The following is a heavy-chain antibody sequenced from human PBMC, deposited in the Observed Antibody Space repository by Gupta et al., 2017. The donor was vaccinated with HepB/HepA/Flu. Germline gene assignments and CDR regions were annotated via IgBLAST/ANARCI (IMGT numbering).Heavy chain of an antibody. CDR2: IYFGGST. V-gene: IGHV4-39*05. J-gene: IGHJ4*02. Sequence: HLQLQDSGPRLVRPSETPSHTCPISGGSLSSSRYYWGWIRQPPGKGLVWSGSIYFGGSTYYNPSLKGRATMSVDTSNNQFSLEQTSVTAADTAVYYCAAQAIVPAASFDYWGQGTLVTVSS. D-gene: IGHD2-2*01. CDR1: GGSLSSSRYY. CDR3: AAQAIVPAASFDY.